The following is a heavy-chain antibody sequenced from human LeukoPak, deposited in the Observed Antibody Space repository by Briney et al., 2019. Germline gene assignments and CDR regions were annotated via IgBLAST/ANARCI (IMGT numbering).Heavy chain of an antibody. Sequence: ASVKVSCKASGYTFTGYYMHWVRQAPGQGLEWMGIINPSGGSTSYAQKFQGRVTMTRDTSTSTVYMELSSLRSEDTAVYYCARDSAGVAVVRPYWYFDLWGRGTLVTVSS. J-gene: IGHJ2*01. V-gene: IGHV1-46*01. CDR3: ARDSAGVAVVRPYWYFDL. CDR1: GYTFTGYY. CDR2: INPSGGST. D-gene: IGHD6-19*01.